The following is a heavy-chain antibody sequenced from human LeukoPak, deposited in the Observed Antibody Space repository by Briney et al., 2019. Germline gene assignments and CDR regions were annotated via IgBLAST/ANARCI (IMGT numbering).Heavy chain of an antibody. V-gene: IGHV3-74*03. D-gene: IGHD6-13*01. CDR2: ISSDGSGS. Sequence: GGSLRLSCAASGFTFSSYWMHWVRQAPGKGRVWVSRISSDGSGSAYADSVRGRFTISRDNAENTLYLHMSSLSAEDTAVYYCASAAGAYDNWGQGTLVTVSS. CDR1: GFTFSSYW. CDR3: ASAAGAYDN. J-gene: IGHJ4*02.